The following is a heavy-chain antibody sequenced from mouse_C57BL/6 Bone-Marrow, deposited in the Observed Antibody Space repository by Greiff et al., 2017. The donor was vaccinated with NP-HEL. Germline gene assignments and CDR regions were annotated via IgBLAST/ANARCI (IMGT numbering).Heavy chain of an antibody. D-gene: IGHD1-1*01. V-gene: IGHV5-12*01. CDR1: GFTFSDYY. Sequence: DVMLVESGGGLVQPGGSLKLSCAASGFTFSDYYMYWVRQTPEKRLEWVAYISNGGGSTYYPDTVKGRFTISRDNAKNTLYLQMSRLKSEDTAMYYCARQRTTVVAPYWYFDVWGTGTTVTVSS. CDR2: ISNGGGST. CDR3: ARQRTTVVAPYWYFDV. J-gene: IGHJ1*03.